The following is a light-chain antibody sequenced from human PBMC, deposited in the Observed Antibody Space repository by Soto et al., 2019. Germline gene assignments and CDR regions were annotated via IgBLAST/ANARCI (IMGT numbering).Light chain of an antibody. V-gene: IGKV1-5*01. J-gene: IGKJ1*01. CDR3: QQYNSYSRT. CDR1: QSISSW. CDR2: DAS. Sequence: DIQMTQSPSPLSASVGDRVTITCRASQSISSWLAWYQQKPGKASKLLIYDASSLESGVPSRFSGSGSGTEFTLTISSLQPDDFATYYGQQYNSYSRTFGQETKVEIK.